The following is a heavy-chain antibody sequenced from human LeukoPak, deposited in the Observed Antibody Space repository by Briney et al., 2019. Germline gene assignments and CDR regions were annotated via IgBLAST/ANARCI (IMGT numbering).Heavy chain of an antibody. CDR1: GGTFSSYA. CDR2: IIPILGIA. D-gene: IGHD6-13*01. V-gene: IGHV1-69*04. CDR3: AREHSSSWDQFDY. J-gene: IGHJ4*02. Sequence: GASVKVSCKASGGTFSSYAISWVRQAPEQGLEWMGRIIPILGIANYAQKFQGRVTITADKSTSTAYMELSSLRSEDTAVYYCAREHSSSWDQFDYWGQGTLVTVSS.